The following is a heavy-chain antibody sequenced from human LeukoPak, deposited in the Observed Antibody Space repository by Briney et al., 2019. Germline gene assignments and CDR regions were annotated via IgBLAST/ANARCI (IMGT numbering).Heavy chain of an antibody. Sequence: GGSLRLSCAACGFTFSKYNMNWLRQAPGKGLEWVSYISSGRSAIYYADSVKGRFTISRDNAKNSLYLQMNSLRDEDTAVYYCARAKNSDYYYVDYWGQGTLVTVSS. CDR3: ARAKNSDYYYVDY. CDR1: GFTFSKYN. CDR2: ISSGRSAI. D-gene: IGHD2-21*02. J-gene: IGHJ4*02. V-gene: IGHV3-48*02.